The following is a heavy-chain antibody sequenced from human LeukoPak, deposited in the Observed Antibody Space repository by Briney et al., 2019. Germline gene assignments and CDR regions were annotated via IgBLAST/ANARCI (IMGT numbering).Heavy chain of an antibody. D-gene: IGHD3-10*01. CDR1: GFTFSSYS. J-gene: IGHJ5*02. Sequence: PGGSLRLSCAASGFTFSSYSMNWVRQAPGKGLEWVSSISSSSSYIYYADSVKGRFTISRDNAKNSLYLQMNSLRAEDTAVYYCARGYGSGSYYKSDWFDPWGQGTLVTVSS. CDR3: ARGYGSGSYYKSDWFDP. V-gene: IGHV3-21*01. CDR2: ISSSSSYI.